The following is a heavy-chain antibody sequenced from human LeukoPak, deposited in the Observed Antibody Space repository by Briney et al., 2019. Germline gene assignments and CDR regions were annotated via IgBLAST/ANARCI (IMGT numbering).Heavy chain of an antibody. D-gene: IGHD6-19*01. V-gene: IGHV3-74*01. CDR3: ARGSSSGWPDYFDY. Sequence: GGSLRLSCAASGFTLSSYWMHWVRQAPGKGLLWVSRINGDGKNTPYADSVKGRFTISRDNAKNTLYLQMNSLRAGDTAVYYCARGSSSGWPDYFDYWGQGTLVTVSS. CDR1: GFTLSSYW. J-gene: IGHJ4*02. CDR2: INGDGKNT.